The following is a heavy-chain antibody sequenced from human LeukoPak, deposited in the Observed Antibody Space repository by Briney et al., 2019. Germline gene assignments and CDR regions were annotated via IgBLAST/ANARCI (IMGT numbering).Heavy chain of an antibody. V-gene: IGHV4-39*01. CDR2: IYHTGST. D-gene: IGHD6-13*01. Sequence: SETLSLTCTVSGGSISGSIYYWDWIRQTPGKGLEWIGNIYHTGSTFSNPSLKSRVTVSVDTSKNQFSLKLNSVTAADTAVYYCARRLYGSSWRDYWGQGILVTVSS. J-gene: IGHJ4*02. CDR3: ARRLYGSSWRDY. CDR1: GGSISGSIYY.